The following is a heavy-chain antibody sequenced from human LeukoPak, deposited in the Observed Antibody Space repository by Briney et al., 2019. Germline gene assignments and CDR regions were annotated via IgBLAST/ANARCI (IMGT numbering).Heavy chain of an antibody. V-gene: IGHV1-2*02. CDR3: ARARGSGSYYGHDYYYYHYMDV. D-gene: IGHD3-10*01. Sequence: GASVKVSCKASGYTFTGYYMHWVRQAPGQGLEWMGWINPNSGGTNYAQKFQGRVTMTRDTSRSTVYMELSSLRSEDTAIYYCARARGSGSYYGHDYYYYHYMDVWGKGTTVTVSS. CDR1: GYTFTGYY. J-gene: IGHJ6*03. CDR2: INPNSGGT.